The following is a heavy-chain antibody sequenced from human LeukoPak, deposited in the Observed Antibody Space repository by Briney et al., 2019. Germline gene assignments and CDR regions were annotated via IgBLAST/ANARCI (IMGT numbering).Heavy chain of an antibody. Sequence: GGSLRLSCTASGFTFSSYAMSWVRQAPGTGMELVSDVNGSGGSTSYEDSVQRRFNISRVNSKNTLYLQMNSLRGADTAVYYCAKAGDSSGWYYYYNLDVWGKGTTVTVSS. J-gene: IGHJ6*03. CDR3: AKAGDSSGWYYYYNLDV. D-gene: IGHD6-19*01. CDR1: GFTFSSYA. V-gene: IGHV3-23*01. CDR2: VNGSGGST.